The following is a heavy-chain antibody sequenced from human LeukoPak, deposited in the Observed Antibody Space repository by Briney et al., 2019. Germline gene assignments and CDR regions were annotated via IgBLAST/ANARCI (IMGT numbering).Heavy chain of an antibody. CDR1: GFTFGKYW. CDR2: IKLDGSEK. J-gene: IGHJ5*02. V-gene: IGHV3-7*03. D-gene: IGHD3-3*01. Sequence: GGSLRLSCVASGFTFGKYWMSWVRQAPGKGLEWVANIKLDGSEKNYVDSVKGRFTISRDNTKNSLYLQMNSLRAEDTAVYYCAKGAGYDFWSGYYTSWGQGTLVTVSS. CDR3: AKGAGYDFWSGYYTS.